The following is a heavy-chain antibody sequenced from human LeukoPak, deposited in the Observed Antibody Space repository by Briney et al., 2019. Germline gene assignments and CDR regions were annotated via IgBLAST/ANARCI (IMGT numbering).Heavy chain of an antibody. J-gene: IGHJ4*02. CDR3: ARGGLGRSTGRKFDY. D-gene: IGHD1-14*01. CDR2: INHSGST. V-gene: IGHV4-34*01. Sequence: SETLSLTCAVYGGSFSGYYWSWIRQPPGKGLEWIGEINHSGSTNYNPSLKSRVTISVDTSKNQFSLKLSSVTAADTAVYYCARGGLGRSTGRKFDYWGQGTLVTVSS. CDR1: GGSFSGYY.